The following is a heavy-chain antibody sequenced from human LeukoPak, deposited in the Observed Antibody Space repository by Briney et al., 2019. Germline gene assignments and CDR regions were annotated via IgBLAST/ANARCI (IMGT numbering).Heavy chain of an antibody. V-gene: IGHV3-9*01. Sequence: QPGGSLRLSCVASGFTFDYSAFHWVRQAPGKGLEWVSGIGFNTNNVDYADSVRGRFTISRDNTKNSLYLQMDNLRAEDTAFYYCAKDNGNGWLGEFAFEYWGQGILVTVSS. CDR1: GFTFDYSA. CDR3: AKDNGNGWLGEFAFEY. CDR2: IGFNTNNV. D-gene: IGHD3-10*01. J-gene: IGHJ4*02.